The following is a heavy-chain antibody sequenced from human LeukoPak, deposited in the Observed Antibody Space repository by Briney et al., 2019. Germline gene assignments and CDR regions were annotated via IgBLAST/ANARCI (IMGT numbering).Heavy chain of an antibody. D-gene: IGHD3-22*01. CDR2: INHSGST. CDR1: GGSISSSSYY. Sequence: PSETLSLTCTVSGGSISSSSYYWGWIRQPPGKGLEWIGEINHSGSTNYNPSLKSRVTISVDTSKNQFSLKLSSVTAADTAVYYCARAPYYYARLDAFDIWGQGTMVTVSS. CDR3: ARAPYYYARLDAFDI. V-gene: IGHV4-39*07. J-gene: IGHJ3*02.